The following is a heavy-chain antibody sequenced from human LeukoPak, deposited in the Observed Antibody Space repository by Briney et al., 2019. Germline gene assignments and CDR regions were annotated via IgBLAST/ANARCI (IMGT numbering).Heavy chain of an antibody. Sequence: GGSLRLSCAASGFTFSSYAMHWDRQAPGKGLEWVAVISYDGSNKYYADSVKGRFTISRDNSKNTLYLQMNSLRAEDTAVYYCARDDYFDYWGQGTLVTVSS. CDR2: ISYDGSNK. V-gene: IGHV3-30-3*01. CDR1: GFTFSSYA. CDR3: ARDDYFDY. J-gene: IGHJ4*02.